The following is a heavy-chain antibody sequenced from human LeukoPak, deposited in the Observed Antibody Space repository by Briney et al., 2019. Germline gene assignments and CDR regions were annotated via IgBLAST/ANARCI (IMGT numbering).Heavy chain of an antibody. Sequence: GRSLRLSCAASGFTFYDYAMHWVRQAPGKGLEWVSGISWNSGSIVYADSVKGRFTISRDNAKNSLYLQMNSLRAEDTALYYCAKDTRWELLAYFDYWGQGTLVTVSS. D-gene: IGHD1-26*01. V-gene: IGHV3-9*01. CDR3: AKDTRWELLAYFDY. CDR1: GFTFYDYA. J-gene: IGHJ4*02. CDR2: ISWNSGSI.